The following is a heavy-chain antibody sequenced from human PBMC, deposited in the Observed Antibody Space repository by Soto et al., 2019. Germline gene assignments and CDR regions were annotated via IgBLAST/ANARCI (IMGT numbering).Heavy chain of an antibody. CDR3: PRDLGWDYGSGNDY. D-gene: IGHD3-10*01. CDR2: IIPIFGTA. Sequence: SVKVCSKTCAGPSRTYAMSWVRRAPGQGLEWMGGIIPIFGTANYAQKFQGRVTITADKSTSTAYIELSRLSSEDTAVYYCPRDLGWDYGSGNDYWGQGTMVTVSS. CDR1: AGPSRTYA. V-gene: IGHV1-69*06. J-gene: IGHJ4*02.